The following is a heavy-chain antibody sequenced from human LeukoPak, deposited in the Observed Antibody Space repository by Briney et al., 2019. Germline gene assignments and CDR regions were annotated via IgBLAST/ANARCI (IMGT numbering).Heavy chain of an antibody. D-gene: IGHD3-3*01. CDR2: IYTSGST. V-gene: IGHV4-4*07. CDR3: ARYYDFWSGYYPYNWFDP. Sequence: PSETLSLTCTVSGGSISSYYWSWIRQPAGKGLEWIGRIYTSGSTNYNPSLKSRVTISVDTSKNQFSLKLSSVTAADTAVYYCARYYDFWSGYYPYNWFDPWGQGTLVTASS. J-gene: IGHJ5*02. CDR1: GGSISSYY.